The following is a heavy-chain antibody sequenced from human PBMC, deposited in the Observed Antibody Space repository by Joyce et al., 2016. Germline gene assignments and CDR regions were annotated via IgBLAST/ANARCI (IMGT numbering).Heavy chain of an antibody. CDR2: INPNSGVT. CDR1: GYTFTGYY. CDR3: AAAHCTGGSCYSGY. J-gene: IGHJ4*02. Sequence: QVQMGQSGAEVKKPGASVKVSCKASGYTFTGYYMHWVRQAPGQGLEWLGWINPNSGVTIYAQKFQHRVTMTRDTSISTAYMELNRLTSDDTAVYYCAAAHCTGGSCYSGYWGQGTLVTVSS. V-gene: IGHV1-2*02. D-gene: IGHD2-15*01.